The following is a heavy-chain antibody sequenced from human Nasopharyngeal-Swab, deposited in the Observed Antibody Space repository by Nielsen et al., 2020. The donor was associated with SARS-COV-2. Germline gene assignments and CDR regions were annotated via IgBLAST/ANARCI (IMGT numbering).Heavy chain of an antibody. J-gene: IGHJ4*02. V-gene: IGHV3-23*01. CDR3: AKGGYCSNTSCKDFFDY. D-gene: IGHD2-2*01. CDR2: ISGSGGST. Sequence: WIRQPPGKGLEWVSGISGSGGSTSYADSVKGRFTISRDNSKNTLYVQMNSLRAEDTAVYYCAKGGYCSNTSCKDFFDYWGQGTLVTVSS.